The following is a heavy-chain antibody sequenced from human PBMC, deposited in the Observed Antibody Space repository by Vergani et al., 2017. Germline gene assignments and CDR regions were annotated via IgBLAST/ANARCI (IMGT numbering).Heavy chain of an antibody. Sequence: EVQLVQSGAEVKKPGESLRISCKGSGYSFTNYWISWVRQMPGKGLEWMGIIDPSDSYTNYSPSFQGHVTISADKSISTAYLQWSSLKASDTAMYYCVTLPQCSSASCYYGTALWRFDPWGQGTLVTVSS. D-gene: IGHD2-2*01. CDR3: VTLPQCSSASCYYGTALWRFDP. CDR1: GYSFTNYW. V-gene: IGHV5-10-1*03. CDR2: IDPSDSYT. J-gene: IGHJ5*02.